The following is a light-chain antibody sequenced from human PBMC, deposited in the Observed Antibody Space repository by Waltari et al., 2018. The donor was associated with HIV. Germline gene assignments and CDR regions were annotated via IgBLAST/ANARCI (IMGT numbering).Light chain of an antibody. CDR3: QQGHTLPIT. J-gene: IGKJ4*01. CDR1: EDIGRY. CDR2: DAS. V-gene: IGKV1-33*01. Sequence: DIQMTQSPSSLSASVGDRVSITCQANEDIGRYVNWYQQKPGKAPQLLIHDASNLETGVPSRFSGSGSGTDFTLTITSLHPEDFATYYCQQGHTLPITFGGGT.